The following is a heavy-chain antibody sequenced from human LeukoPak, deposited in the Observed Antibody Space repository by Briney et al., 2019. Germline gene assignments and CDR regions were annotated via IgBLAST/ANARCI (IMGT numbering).Heavy chain of an antibody. CDR1: GGSISSGGYY. D-gene: IGHD5-24*01. J-gene: IGHJ4*02. CDR3: ASGGPIRDGYNWMAFCY. Sequence: PSETLSLTCTVSGGSISSGGYYWSWIRQPPGKGLEWIGYIYHSGSTYYNPSLKSRVTISVDTSKSQFSLKLSSVTAADTAVYYCASGGPIRDGYNWMAFCYWGQGTLVTVSS. V-gene: IGHV4-30-2*01. CDR2: IYHSGST.